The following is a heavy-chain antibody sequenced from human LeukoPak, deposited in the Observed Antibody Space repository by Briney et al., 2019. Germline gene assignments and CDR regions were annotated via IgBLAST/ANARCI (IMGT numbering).Heavy chain of an antibody. CDR2: TYYRSKWYN. D-gene: IGHD1-14*01. J-gene: IGHJ5*02. Sequence: SQTLSLTCAISGDSVSSNSAAWNWIRHSPSRGLEWLGRTYYRSKWYNEYAVSLKSRITIKADKSKKQFSLQLNALTPEDTAIYYCGRGETDSDPWGQGTLVTVSS. CDR3: GRGETDSDP. CDR1: GDSVSSNSAA. V-gene: IGHV6-1*01.